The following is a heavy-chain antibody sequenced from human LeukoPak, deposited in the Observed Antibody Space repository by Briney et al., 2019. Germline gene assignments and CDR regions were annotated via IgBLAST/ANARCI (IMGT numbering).Heavy chain of an antibody. CDR3: ARFTGGFGERFHL. J-gene: IGHJ5*02. CDR1: GYTFGASY. CDR2: IYPNSGGT. V-gene: IGHV1-2*02. Sequence: GASVTVSCKASGYTFGASYIHWVRQAPGQGLEWMGWIYPNSGGTNYAQKFQGRVTMTRVTSISTGYMELSRLKSDGTAVYYCARFTGGFGERFHLWGQGTLVTVSS. D-gene: IGHD3-10*01.